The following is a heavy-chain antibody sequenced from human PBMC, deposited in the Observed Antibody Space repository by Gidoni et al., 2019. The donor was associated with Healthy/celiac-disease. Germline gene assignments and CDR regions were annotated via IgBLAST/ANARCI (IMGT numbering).Heavy chain of an antibody. CDR3: ARGGVGASSGGDAFDI. V-gene: IGHV3-30-3*01. CDR2: ISYDGSNK. J-gene: IGHJ3*02. D-gene: IGHD1-26*01. Sequence: QVQLVESGGGVVQPGRSLRLSCAASGLPFSSYAMHWGRQAPGKGLEWVAVISYDGSNKYYADSVKCRFTISRDNSKNTLYLQMNSLRAEDTAVYYCARGGVGASSGGDAFDIWGQGTMVTVSS. CDR1: GLPFSSYA.